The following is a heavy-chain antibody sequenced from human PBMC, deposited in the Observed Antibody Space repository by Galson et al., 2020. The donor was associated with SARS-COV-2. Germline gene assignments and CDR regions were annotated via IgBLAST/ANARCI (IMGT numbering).Heavy chain of an antibody. V-gene: IGHV4-4*02. D-gene: IGHD3-22*01. CDR2: IYHSGST. CDR1: GGSISSSNW. Sequence: SETLSLTCAVSGGSISSSNWWSWVRQPPGKGLEWIGEIYHSGSTNYNPSLKSRVTISVDKSKNQFSLKLSSVTAADTAVYYCARARYYDNEDLGAFDIWGQGTMVTVSS. J-gene: IGHJ3*02. CDR3: ARARYYDNEDLGAFDI.